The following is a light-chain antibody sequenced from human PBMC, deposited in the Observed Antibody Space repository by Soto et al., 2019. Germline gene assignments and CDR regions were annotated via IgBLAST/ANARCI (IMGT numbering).Light chain of an antibody. Sequence: EIVMTQSPATLSVSPGESATLSCRANQSVSSTLAWYQQKPGQAPRLLIYGVSTRATGIPARFSGSGSGTDFTLTISGLQSEDFAVYYCQQYYNWPRTFGPGTKVDFK. CDR1: QSVSST. CDR2: GVS. J-gene: IGKJ3*01. V-gene: IGKV3-15*01. CDR3: QQYYNWPRT.